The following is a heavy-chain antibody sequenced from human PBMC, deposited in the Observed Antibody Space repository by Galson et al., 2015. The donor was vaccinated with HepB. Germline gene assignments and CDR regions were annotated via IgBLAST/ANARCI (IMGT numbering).Heavy chain of an antibody. CDR2: IIPILGIA. V-gene: IGHV1-69*04. Sequence: CKASGGTFSSYAISWVRQAPGQGLEWMGRIIPILGIANYAQKFQGRVTITADKSTSTAYMELSSLRSEDTAVYYCAREVGLYSPNDYSAFDIWGQGTMVTVSS. D-gene: IGHD5-12*01. CDR1: GGTFSSYA. CDR3: AREVGLYSPNDYSAFDI. J-gene: IGHJ3*02.